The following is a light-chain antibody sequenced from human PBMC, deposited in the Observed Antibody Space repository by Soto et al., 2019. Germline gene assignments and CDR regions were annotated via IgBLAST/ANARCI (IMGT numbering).Light chain of an antibody. CDR2: DVT. J-gene: IGLJ2*01. CDR1: SSDVGGYDY. CDR3: CSYAGSKTLL. Sequence: QSVLTQPRSVSGSPGQSVTISCTGTSSDVGGYDYVSWYQHHPGKAPKLMIYDVTKRPSGVPDRFSGSKSGNTASLTISGLQAEDEADYYCCSYAGSKTLLFGGGTQLTVL. V-gene: IGLV2-11*01.